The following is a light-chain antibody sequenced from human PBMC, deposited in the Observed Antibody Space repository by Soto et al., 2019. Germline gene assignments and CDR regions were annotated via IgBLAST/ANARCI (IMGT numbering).Light chain of an antibody. J-gene: IGKJ5*01. Sequence: EIVMTQYPATLSVSPGERATLSCRASQSVSSNLAWYQQKPGQAPRLLIYGASTRATGIPARFSGSGSGTEFTLTISSLQSEDFAVYYCQQYNNWITFGQGTRLAIK. CDR3: QQYNNWIT. CDR2: GAS. CDR1: QSVSSN. V-gene: IGKV3-15*01.